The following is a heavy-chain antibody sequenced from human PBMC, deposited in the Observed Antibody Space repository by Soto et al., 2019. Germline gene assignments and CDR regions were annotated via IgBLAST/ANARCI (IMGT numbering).Heavy chain of an antibody. Sequence: GGSLRLSCAASGFTFSSYAMSWVRQAPGKGLEWVSAISGSGGSTYYADSVKGRFTISRDNSKNTLYLQMNSLRAEDTAVYYCAKDREQWLVGNYYYGMDVWGQGTTVTVSS. J-gene: IGHJ6*02. CDR3: AKDREQWLVGNYYYGMDV. CDR1: GFTFSSYA. D-gene: IGHD6-19*01. V-gene: IGHV3-23*01. CDR2: ISGSGGST.